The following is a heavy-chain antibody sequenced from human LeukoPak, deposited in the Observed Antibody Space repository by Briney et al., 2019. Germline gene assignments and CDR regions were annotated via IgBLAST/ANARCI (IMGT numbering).Heavy chain of an antibody. D-gene: IGHD5-18*01. J-gene: IGHJ4*02. V-gene: IGHV3-23*01. CDR3: ARDGGYSYGSFDY. Sequence: GGSLRLSCADSGFTFSSSAMAWVRQAPGRRPEWVSGITASGSTTYYADSVKGRFTISRDNSKNTLYLQMDSLRAEDTAVYYCARDGGYSYGSFDYWGQGTLVTVSS. CDR1: GFTFSSSA. CDR2: ITASGSTT.